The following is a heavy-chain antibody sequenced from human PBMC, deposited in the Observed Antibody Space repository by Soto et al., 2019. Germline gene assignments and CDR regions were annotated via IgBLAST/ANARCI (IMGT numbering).Heavy chain of an antibody. D-gene: IGHD3-9*01. CDR1: GFSLSTSGVG. Sequence: SGPTLVKPTQTLTLTCTFSGFSLSTSGVGVGWIRQPPGKALEWLALIYWDDDKRYSPSLKSRLTITKDTSKNQVVLTMTNMDPVDTATYYCAHSNATPWDYYDILTGPAANAFDIWGQGTMVTVSS. V-gene: IGHV2-5*02. J-gene: IGHJ3*02. CDR2: IYWDDDK. CDR3: AHSNATPWDYYDILTGPAANAFDI.